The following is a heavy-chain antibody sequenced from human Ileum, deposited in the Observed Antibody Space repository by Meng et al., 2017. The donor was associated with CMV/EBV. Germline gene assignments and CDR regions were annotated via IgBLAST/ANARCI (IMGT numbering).Heavy chain of an antibody. J-gene: IGHJ4*02. V-gene: IGHV4-39*07. Sequence: SETLSLTCNVSGASTNSLDHYLDWIRQSPGRGLEWIGSVFYRGNSYYNPFLQGRVEISIDASKSQFSLELTSVTAANTAVYYCETGRLLQHYNIWGRGTLVTVSS. CDR3: ETGRLLQHYNI. D-gene: IGHD3-10*01. CDR2: VFYRGNS. CDR1: GASTNSLDHY.